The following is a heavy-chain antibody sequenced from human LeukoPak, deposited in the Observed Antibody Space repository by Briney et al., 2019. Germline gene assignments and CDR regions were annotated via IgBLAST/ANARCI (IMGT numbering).Heavy chain of an antibody. CDR3: ARELITKADAFDI. CDR2: IYHSGST. D-gene: IGHD1-20*01. Sequence: SGTLSLTCAVSGGSISSSNWWSWVRQPPGKGLEWIGSIYHSGSTYYNPSLKSRVTISVDTSKNQLSLKLTSVTAADTAVYYCARELITKADAFDIWGQGTMVTVSS. V-gene: IGHV4-4*02. CDR1: GGSISSSNW. J-gene: IGHJ3*02.